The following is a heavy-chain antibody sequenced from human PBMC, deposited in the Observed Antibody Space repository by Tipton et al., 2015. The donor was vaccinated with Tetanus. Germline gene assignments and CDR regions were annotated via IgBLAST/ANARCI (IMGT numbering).Heavy chain of an antibody. D-gene: IGHD2-8*01. CDR3: VANDGGLEHGQH. CDR1: GGSISSFNYY. V-gene: IGHV4-39*07. CDR2: IYYSGTT. J-gene: IGHJ1*01. Sequence: TLSLTCTVSGGSISSFNYYWGWIRQPPGKGLEWIGSIYYSGTTYSNPSLGSRVTMSVDTSKIQFSLKVSSVTAADTAVYYCVANDGGLEHGQHWGQGTLVTVSS.